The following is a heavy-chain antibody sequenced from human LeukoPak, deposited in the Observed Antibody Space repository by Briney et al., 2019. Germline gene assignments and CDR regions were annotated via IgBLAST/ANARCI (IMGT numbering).Heavy chain of an antibody. CDR3: ARGWVVAATPAFGY. J-gene: IGHJ4*02. CDR1: GFTFSSYE. V-gene: IGHV3-48*03. D-gene: IGHD2-15*01. Sequence: GGSLRLSCAASGFTFSSYEMNWVRQAPGKGLEWVSYISSSGSTIYYADSVKGRFTISRDNAKNSLYLQMNSLRAEDTAVYYCARGWVVAATPAFGYWGQGTLVTVSS. CDR2: ISSSGSTI.